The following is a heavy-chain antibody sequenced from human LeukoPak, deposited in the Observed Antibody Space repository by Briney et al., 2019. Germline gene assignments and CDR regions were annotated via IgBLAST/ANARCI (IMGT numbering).Heavy chain of an antibody. Sequence: PSETLSLTCAVFGYSISSGYYWVWIRQPPGKGLEWIGSIYHSGDTYYNPSLKSRVTISVATSENQFSLNLSSVTAADTAVYYCARGGCTGGACYLSWFDPWGQGTLVSV. V-gene: IGHV4-38-2*01. CDR2: IYHSGDT. CDR1: GYSISSGYY. CDR3: ARGGCTGGACYLSWFDP. J-gene: IGHJ5*02. D-gene: IGHD2-8*02.